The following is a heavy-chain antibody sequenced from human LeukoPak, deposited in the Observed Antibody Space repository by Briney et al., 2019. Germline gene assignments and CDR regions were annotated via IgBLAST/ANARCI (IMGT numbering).Heavy chain of an antibody. CDR1: GGVFTTYA. J-gene: IGHJ4*02. Sequence: SVKVSCKASGGVFTTYAISWVRQAPGQGLEWMGGIIPFFGTTNYAQKFQGRVTITADEPSRTAYMELTYLRSDDTAVYYCTIIPNVILFTHYFEYWGQGTLVTVSS. CDR3: TIIPNVILFTHYFEY. D-gene: IGHD2-21*01. CDR2: IIPFFGTT. V-gene: IGHV1-69*13.